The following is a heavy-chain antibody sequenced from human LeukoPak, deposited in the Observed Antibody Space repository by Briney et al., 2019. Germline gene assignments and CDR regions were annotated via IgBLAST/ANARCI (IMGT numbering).Heavy chain of an antibody. CDR1: GFTFDDYG. CDR3: ARGGIMFDI. D-gene: IGHD6-13*01. Sequence: GGSLRLSCAASGFTFDDYGMSWVRQAPGKGLEWVANIKQDGSEKYYVDSVKGRFTISRDNAKNSLYLQMNSLRAEDTAVYYCARGGIMFDIWGQGTMVTVSS. J-gene: IGHJ3*02. V-gene: IGHV3-7*01. CDR2: IKQDGSEK.